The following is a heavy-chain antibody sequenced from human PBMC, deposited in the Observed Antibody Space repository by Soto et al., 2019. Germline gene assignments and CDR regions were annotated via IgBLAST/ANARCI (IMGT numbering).Heavy chain of an antibody. CDR1: GYTFTSYG. D-gene: IGHD3-22*01. Sequence: QVQLVQSGAEVKKPGASVKVSCKDSGYTFTSYGISWVRQAPGQGLEWMGWISAYNGNTNYAQKLQGRVTMTTDTSTSTAYMELRSLRSDDTAVYYCVRTEAYDSSGYYRDWGQGTLDTVSS. CDR2: ISAYNGNT. CDR3: VRTEAYDSSGYYRD. V-gene: IGHV1-18*01. J-gene: IGHJ4*02.